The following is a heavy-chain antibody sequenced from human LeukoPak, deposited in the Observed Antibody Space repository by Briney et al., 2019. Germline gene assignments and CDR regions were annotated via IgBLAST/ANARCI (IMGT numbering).Heavy chain of an antibody. CDR3: ARDQLEPSRWFDY. J-gene: IGHJ4*02. CDR1: GFTFSTYW. V-gene: IGHV3-74*01. D-gene: IGHD1-1*01. CDR2: MNNDGSIR. Sequence: GGSLRLSCAASGFTFSTYWMHWVRQAPGKGLAWVSRMNNDGSIRDYADSVKGRFTIPRDNAKNTLYLQMNSLRVEDTAVYYCARDQLEPSRWFDYWGQGTLVTVSS.